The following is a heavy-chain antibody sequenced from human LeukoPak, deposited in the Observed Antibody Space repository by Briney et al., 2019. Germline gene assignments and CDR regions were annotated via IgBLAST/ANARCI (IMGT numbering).Heavy chain of an antibody. D-gene: IGHD2-2*01. CDR1: GFTFSSYS. J-gene: IGHJ5*02. V-gene: IGHV3-21*01. Sequence: PGGSLRLSCAASGFTFSSYSMNWVRQAPGKGLEWVSSISSSSSYIYYADSVKGRFTISRGNAKNSLYLQMNSLRAEDTAVYYCARAFGQPAALRAWGQGTLVTVSS. CDR3: ARAFGQPAALRA. CDR2: ISSSSSYI.